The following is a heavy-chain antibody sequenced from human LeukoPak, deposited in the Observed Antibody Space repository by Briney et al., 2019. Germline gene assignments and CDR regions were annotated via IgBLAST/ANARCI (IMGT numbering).Heavy chain of an antibody. V-gene: IGHV3-23*01. D-gene: IGHD3-10*01. CDR1: GYTFSSYA. Sequence: PGGSLRLSCAASGYTFSSYAMTWVRQAPGKGLEWVSAISGSGGSTYYADSVKGRCTISRDNSKNTLYLQMNSLRAEDTAVYYCAKRLAYTSGGSDYFDYWGQGTLVTVSS. J-gene: IGHJ4*02. CDR3: AKRLAYTSGGSDYFDY. CDR2: ISGSGGST.